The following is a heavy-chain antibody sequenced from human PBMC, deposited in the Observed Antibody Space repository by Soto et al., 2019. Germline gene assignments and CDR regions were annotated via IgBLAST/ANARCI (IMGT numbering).Heavy chain of an antibody. Sequence: SETLSLTCTVSGGFVSSGSYYWSWIRQPPGKGLEWIGYVYYSGGTNYNPSLKSRVSISVDTSKNQFSLKLSSVTAADTAVYYCARGNSGWYKWFDPWGQGTLVTVSS. D-gene: IGHD6-19*01. CDR3: ARGNSGWYKWFDP. CDR2: VYYSGGT. J-gene: IGHJ5*02. CDR1: GGFVSSGSYY. V-gene: IGHV4-61*01.